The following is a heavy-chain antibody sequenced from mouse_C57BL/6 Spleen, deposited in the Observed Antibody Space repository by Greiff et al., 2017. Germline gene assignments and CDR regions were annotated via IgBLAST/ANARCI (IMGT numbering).Heavy chain of an antibody. CDR1: GYAFSSSW. Sequence: QVQLQQSGPELVKPGASVKISCKASGYAFSSSWMNWVKQRPGKGLEWIGRIYPGDGDTNYNGKFKGKATLTADKSSSTAYMQLRSLTSADAAVYFGARFAIDDGYPWYFDVWGTGTTVTVSS. D-gene: IGHD2-3*01. CDR2: IYPGDGDT. CDR3: ARFAIDDGYPWYFDV. J-gene: IGHJ1*03. V-gene: IGHV1-82*01.